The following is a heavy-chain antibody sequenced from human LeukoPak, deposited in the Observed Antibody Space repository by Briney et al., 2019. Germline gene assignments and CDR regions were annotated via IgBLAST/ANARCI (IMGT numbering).Heavy chain of an antibody. CDR3: AKSQLIAAAQNRIYYFDY. V-gene: IGHV3-23*01. Sequence: GGPLRLSCAASGFTFSSYAMSWVRQAPGKGLEWVSAISGSGGSTYYADSVKGRFTISRDNSKNTLYLQMNSLRAEDTAVYYCAKSQLIAAAQNRIYYFDYWGQGTLVTVSS. CDR1: GFTFSSYA. D-gene: IGHD6-13*01. CDR2: ISGSGGST. J-gene: IGHJ4*02.